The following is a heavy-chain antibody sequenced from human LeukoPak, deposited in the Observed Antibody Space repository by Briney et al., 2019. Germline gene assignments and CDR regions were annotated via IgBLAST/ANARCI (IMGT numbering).Heavy chain of an antibody. J-gene: IGHJ4*02. CDR3: ARQTGSGLFTLP. D-gene: IGHD3/OR15-3a*01. V-gene: IGHV4-59*04. CDR1: GGSISSYY. CDR2: IYYTGNT. Sequence: SETLSLTCTVSGGSISSYYWSWIRQPPGKGLEWIGSIYYTGNTYYNASLKSRVTISIDTSKNQISLRLTSVAATDTAMYYCARQTGSGLFTLPGGQGALVTVSS.